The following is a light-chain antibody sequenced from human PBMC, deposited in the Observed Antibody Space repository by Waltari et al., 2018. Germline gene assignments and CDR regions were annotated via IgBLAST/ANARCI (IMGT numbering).Light chain of an antibody. J-gene: IGKJ2*01. Sequence: DIQMTQSPSSLPASVGDRVTITCRSSQSISNYLNWYQDKPGAAPKLLVYVASNLQRGVPSRFRGSWSETDFTLTISSLQLEDFATYYCQQSYNAPYTFGQGTNVEIK. CDR1: QSISNY. CDR2: VAS. V-gene: IGKV1-39*01. CDR3: QQSYNAPYT.